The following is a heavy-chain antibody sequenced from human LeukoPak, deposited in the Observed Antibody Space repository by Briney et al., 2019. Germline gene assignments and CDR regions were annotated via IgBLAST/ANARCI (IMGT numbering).Heavy chain of an antibody. CDR2: IYYSGTT. D-gene: IGHD2-2*01. CDR1: GGSISSSSYY. CDR3: ALGYCSSTSCYAEWLGWFDP. Sequence: SETLSLTCTVSGGSISSSSYYWGWIRQPPGKGLEWIGSIYYSGTTYYNPSLKSRVAISVDTSKNQFSLKLSSVTAADTAVYYCALGYCSSTSCYAEWLGWFDPWGQGTLVTVSS. J-gene: IGHJ5*02. V-gene: IGHV4-39*01.